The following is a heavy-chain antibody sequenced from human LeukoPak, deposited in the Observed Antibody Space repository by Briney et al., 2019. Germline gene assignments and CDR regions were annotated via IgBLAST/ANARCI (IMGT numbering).Heavy chain of an antibody. Sequence: GESLRISCKGSGYSFTSYWFSWVRQMPGKGLEWMGRIGPSDSYTSYSPSFQGHVTISVDKSISTAYLQWSSLKASDTAMYYCARQQQFCSGGNCYSLNAFDLWGQGTVVTVSS. J-gene: IGHJ3*01. D-gene: IGHD2-15*01. CDR1: GYSFTSYW. CDR3: ARQQQFCSGGNCYSLNAFDL. V-gene: IGHV5-10-1*01. CDR2: IGPSDSYT.